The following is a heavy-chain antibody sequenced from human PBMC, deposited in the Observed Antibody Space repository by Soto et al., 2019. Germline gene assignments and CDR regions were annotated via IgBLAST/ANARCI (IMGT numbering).Heavy chain of an antibody. CDR2: ISPYIGNT. CDR1: GYTFTSYG. D-gene: IGHD1-20*01. V-gene: IGHV1-18*01. CDR3: ARANWSDHHAFDI. Sequence: ASVKVSCKASGYTFTSYGISWVRQAPGQGLEWMGWISPYIGNTNYAQKLQGRVTITTDKSTSTAYMELSSLRSEDTAVYYCARANWSDHHAFDIWGQGTMVTVS. J-gene: IGHJ3*02.